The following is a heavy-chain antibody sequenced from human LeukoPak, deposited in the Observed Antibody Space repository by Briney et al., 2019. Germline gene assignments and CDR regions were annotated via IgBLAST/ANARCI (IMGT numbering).Heavy chain of an antibody. CDR1: GYTFTSYG. J-gene: IGHJ6*02. Sequence: ASVKVSCKASGYTFTSYGISWVRQAPGQGLEWMGWISAYNGNTNYAQKLQGRVTMTTDTSTSTAYMELRSLRSDDTAVYYCASGYCSSSSCYPDYYGMDVWGQGTTVTVSS. D-gene: IGHD2-2*03. V-gene: IGHV1-18*01. CDR3: ASGYCSSSSCYPDYYGMDV. CDR2: ISAYNGNT.